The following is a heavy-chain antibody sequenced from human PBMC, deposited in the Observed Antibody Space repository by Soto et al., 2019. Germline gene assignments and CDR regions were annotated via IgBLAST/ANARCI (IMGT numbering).Heavy chain of an antibody. D-gene: IGHD3-10*01. CDR3: VGSGSYPYYYYYGMDV. Sequence: PGGSLRLSCAASGFTFSSYSMNWVRQAPGKGLEWVSYISSSTSIIYYADSVKGRFTISRDNAKNSLYLQMNNLRAEDTAVYYCVGSGSYPYYYYYGMDVWGQGTTVTVSS. CDR1: GFTFSSYS. J-gene: IGHJ6*02. V-gene: IGHV3-48*01. CDR2: ISSSTSII.